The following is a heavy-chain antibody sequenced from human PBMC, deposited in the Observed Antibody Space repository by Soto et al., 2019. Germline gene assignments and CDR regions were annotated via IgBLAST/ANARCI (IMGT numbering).Heavy chain of an antibody. D-gene: IGHD3-10*01. CDR1: GFSLSTSGVG. V-gene: IGHV2-5*02. J-gene: IGHJ3*02. Sequence: QITLKESGPTLVKPTQTLTLTCTFSGFSLSTSGVGVGWIRQPPGKALEWLALIYWDDDKRYSPSLKSRLTITKDPSKNQVVLTMTNMDPVDTATYYCAHPSSITMGDAFDIWGQGTMVTVSS. CDR2: IYWDDDK. CDR3: AHPSSITMGDAFDI.